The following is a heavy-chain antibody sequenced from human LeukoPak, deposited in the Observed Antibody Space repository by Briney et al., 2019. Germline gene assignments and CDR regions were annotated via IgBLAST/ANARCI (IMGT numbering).Heavy chain of an antibody. J-gene: IGHJ3*02. CDR3: ARSPYDYVWGSYRSDAFDI. CDR2: INHSGST. Sequence: SETLSLTCAVYGGSFGGYYWSWIRQPPGKGLEWIGEINHSGSTNYNPSLKSRVTISVDTSKNQFSLKLSSVTAADTAVYYCARSPYDYVWGSYRSDAFDIWGQGTMVTVSS. D-gene: IGHD3-16*02. V-gene: IGHV4-34*01. CDR1: GGSFGGYY.